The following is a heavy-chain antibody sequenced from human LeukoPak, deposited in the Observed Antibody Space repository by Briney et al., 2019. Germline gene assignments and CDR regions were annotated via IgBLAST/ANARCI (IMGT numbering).Heavy chain of an antibody. V-gene: IGHV3-30*01. CDR2: ISYDGSNK. D-gene: IGHD2-15*01. CDR3: ASDPNFGYSFDY. Sequence: GGSLRLSCAASGFTFSSYAIHWVRQAPGKGLEWVAVISYDGSNKYYADSVKGRFTISRDNSKNTLYLQMNSLRAEDTAVYYCASDPNFGYSFDYWGQGTLVTVSS. CDR1: GFTFSSYA. J-gene: IGHJ4*02.